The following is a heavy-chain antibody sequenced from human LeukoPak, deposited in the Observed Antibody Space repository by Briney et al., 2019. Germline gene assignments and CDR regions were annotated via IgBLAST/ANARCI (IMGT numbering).Heavy chain of an antibody. CDR1: GYSISSGYY. V-gene: IGHV4-38-2*01. J-gene: IGHJ4*02. CDR3: ARGYSSPYYLDY. Sequence: SETLSLTCAVSGYSISSGYYWGWIRQPPGKGLEWIGSIYHSGSTYYNPSLKSRVTTSVDTSKNQFSLKLSSVTAADTAVYYCARGYSSPYYLDYWGQGTLVTVSS. D-gene: IGHD6-13*01. CDR2: IYHSGST.